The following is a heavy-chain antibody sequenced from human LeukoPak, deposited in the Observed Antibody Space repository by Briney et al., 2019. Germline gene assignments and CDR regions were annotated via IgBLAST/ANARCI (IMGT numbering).Heavy chain of an antibody. V-gene: IGHV3-7*03. J-gene: IGHJ6*04. CDR1: GFIFSSYW. CDR2: IKEDGSVK. Sequence: PGGSLRLSCAPSGFIFSSYWMSWVRQAPGKGLEGVANIKEDGSVKYYVDSVKGRFTISRDNAKNSLYLQTNSLRAEDTAVYYCARRALRYCSSTSCPAQYYGVDVWGKGTTVTVSS. CDR3: ARRALRYCSSTSCPAQYYGVDV. D-gene: IGHD2-2*01.